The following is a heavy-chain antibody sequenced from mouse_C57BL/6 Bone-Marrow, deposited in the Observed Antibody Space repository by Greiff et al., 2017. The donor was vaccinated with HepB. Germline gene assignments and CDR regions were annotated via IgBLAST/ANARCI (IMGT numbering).Heavy chain of an antibody. J-gene: IGHJ2*01. Sequence: VKLQESGAELVRPGTSVKMSCKASGYTFTNYWIGWAKQRPGHGLEWIGDIYPGGGYTNYNEKFKGKATLTADKSSSTAYMQFSSLTSEDSAIYYCARGLELKTFDYWGQGTTLTVSS. CDR1: GYTFTNYW. CDR3: ARGLELKTFDY. V-gene: IGHV1-63*01. CDR2: IYPGGGYT. D-gene: IGHD3-3*01.